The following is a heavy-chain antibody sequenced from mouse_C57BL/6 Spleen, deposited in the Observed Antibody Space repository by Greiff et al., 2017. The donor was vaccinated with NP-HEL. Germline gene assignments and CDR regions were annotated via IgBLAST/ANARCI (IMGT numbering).Heavy chain of an antibody. CDR2: ISSGGDYI. Sequence: EVMLVESGEGLVKPGGSLKLSCAASGFTFSSYAMSWVRQTPEKRLEWVAYISSGGDYIYYADTVKGRFTISRDTARNTLYLQMSSLKSEDTAMYYCTRGNYYGSSPYWYFDVWGTGTTVTVSS. CDR1: GFTFSSYA. D-gene: IGHD1-1*01. V-gene: IGHV5-9-1*02. J-gene: IGHJ1*03. CDR3: TRGNYYGSSPYWYFDV.